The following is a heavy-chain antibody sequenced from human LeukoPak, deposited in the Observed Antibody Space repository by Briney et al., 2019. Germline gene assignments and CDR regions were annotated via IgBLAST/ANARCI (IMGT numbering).Heavy chain of an antibody. V-gene: IGHV1-24*01. Sequence: ASVKVSCKVSGYTLTELSMHWVRQAPRKGLEWMGGFDPEDGETIYAQKFQGRVTMTEDTSTDTAYMELSSLRSEDTAVYYCATVRRFLRYFDYWGQGTLVTVSS. CDR1: GYTLTELS. CDR2: FDPEDGET. D-gene: IGHD3-3*01. J-gene: IGHJ4*02. CDR3: ATVRRFLRYFDY.